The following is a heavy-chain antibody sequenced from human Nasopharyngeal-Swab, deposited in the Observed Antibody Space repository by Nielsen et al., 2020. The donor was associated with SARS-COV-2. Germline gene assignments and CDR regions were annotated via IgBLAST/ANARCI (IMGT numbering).Heavy chain of an antibody. V-gene: IGHV4-34*01. D-gene: IGHD1/OR15-1a*01. CDR3: ASQPGTANNGANWFDP. CDR1: GGSFSGYY. J-gene: IGHJ5*02. Sequence: SETLSLTCAVSGGSFSGYYWSWIRQPPGKGLEWIGEINHSGSTNYNPSLKSRVTISVDTSKNQFSLKLSSVTAADTAVYYCASQPGTANNGANWFDPWGQGTRVTVSS. CDR2: INHSGST.